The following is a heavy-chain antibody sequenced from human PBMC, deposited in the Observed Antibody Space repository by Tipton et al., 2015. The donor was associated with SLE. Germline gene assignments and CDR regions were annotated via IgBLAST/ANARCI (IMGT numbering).Heavy chain of an antibody. J-gene: IGHJ6*03. V-gene: IGHV3-72*01. D-gene: IGHD2-21*01. CDR1: GFTFSDHY. Sequence: LSLTCAASGFTFSDHYMDWVRQAPGRGLEWVGRTRNKANSYTTEYAASVKGRFTISRDDSKNSLYLQMNSLKTEDTAVYYCARGGATWAYYYYMDVWGKGTTVTVSS. CDR2: TRNKANSYTT. CDR3: ARGGATWAYYYYMDV.